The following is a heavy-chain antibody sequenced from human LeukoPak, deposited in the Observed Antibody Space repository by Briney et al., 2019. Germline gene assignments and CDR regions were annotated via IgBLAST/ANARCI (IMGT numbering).Heavy chain of an antibody. CDR3: ARALIGYYFDY. V-gene: IGHV3-21*06. CDR2: VSNSGDYI. CDR1: GFSFSSYR. D-gene: IGHD2-8*01. J-gene: IGHJ4*02. Sequence: PGGSLRLSCAASGFSFSSYRMNWVRQAPGKELEWVSSVSNSGDYIHYADSVKGRFTISRDNSKNSLYLQMNSLRAEDTAVYYCARALIGYYFDYWGQGTLVTVSS.